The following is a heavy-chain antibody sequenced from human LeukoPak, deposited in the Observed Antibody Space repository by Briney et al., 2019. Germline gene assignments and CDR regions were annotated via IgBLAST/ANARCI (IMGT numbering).Heavy chain of an antibody. Sequence: GGSLRLSCAASGFTFSSYSMNWVRQAPGKGLEWVSGISWNSGSIGYAGSVKGRFTISRDNAKNSLYLQMNSLRAEDTALYYCAKASGSYYWRNYFDYWGQGTLVTVSS. CDR1: GFTFSSYS. D-gene: IGHD1-26*01. J-gene: IGHJ4*02. CDR3: AKASGSYYWRNYFDY. CDR2: ISWNSGSI. V-gene: IGHV3-9*01.